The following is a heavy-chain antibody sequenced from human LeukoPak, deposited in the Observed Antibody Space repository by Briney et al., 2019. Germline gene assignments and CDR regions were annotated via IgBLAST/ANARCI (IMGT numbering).Heavy chain of an antibody. CDR1: GFTFSSDA. CDR3: AKDWHFDL. CDR2: IIGGSGAST. J-gene: IGHJ2*01. Sequence: GESLRLSCVASGFTFSSDAMTWVRQAPGKGLEWVAGIIGGSGASTYYADSAKGRFTVSRDNSRNTVYLQMNRLRAEDTALYYCAKDWHFDLWGRGTLVTVSS. V-gene: IGHV3-23*01.